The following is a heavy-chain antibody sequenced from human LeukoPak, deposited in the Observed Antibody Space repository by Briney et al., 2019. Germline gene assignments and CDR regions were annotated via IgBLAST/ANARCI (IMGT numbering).Heavy chain of an antibody. D-gene: IGHD3-10*01. J-gene: IGHJ4*02. CDR3: ARDGSGTYPTPDY. V-gene: IGHV3-21*01. Sequence: GGSLRLSCAASGFTFNTYSMNWVRQAPGKGLEWVSSISSTSTHIKYADSVKGRFTISRDNAKNSLYLQMNSLRAEDTAIYYCARDGSGTYPTPDYWGQGTLVTVSS. CDR1: GFTFNTYS. CDR2: ISSTSTHI.